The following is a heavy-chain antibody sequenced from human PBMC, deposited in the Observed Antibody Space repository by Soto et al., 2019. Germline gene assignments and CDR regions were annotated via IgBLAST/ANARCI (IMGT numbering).Heavy chain of an antibody. CDR3: ARGVDCISTSCYDRIPFDP. Sequence: SETLSLTYTVCRGSINNYYWSWIRQPPGKGLEWIGYIYSSGNTNYTPSLKSRVTISVDTSKNQFSLKLSSLRSEDTAVYYCARGVDCISTSCYDRIPFDPWGQGTLVTVSS. J-gene: IGHJ5*02. CDR2: IYSSGNT. D-gene: IGHD2-2*01. CDR1: RGSINNYY. V-gene: IGHV4-59*01.